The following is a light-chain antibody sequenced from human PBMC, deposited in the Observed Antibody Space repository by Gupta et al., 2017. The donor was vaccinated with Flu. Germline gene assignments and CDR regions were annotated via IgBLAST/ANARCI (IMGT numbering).Light chain of an antibody. CDR2: QDL. CDR3: TTWDRTTCV. Sequence: SYELTHPPSVSRPPGHTASITCSGHGLAEKDVSWHQHKPGKSTVLDIYQDLKRPSGISDRFYGANSGHLAILTIRGDQAMDDSYDSCTTWDRTTCVFGGGTKMTVL. V-gene: IGLV3-1*01. CDR1: GLAEKD. J-gene: IGLJ3*02.